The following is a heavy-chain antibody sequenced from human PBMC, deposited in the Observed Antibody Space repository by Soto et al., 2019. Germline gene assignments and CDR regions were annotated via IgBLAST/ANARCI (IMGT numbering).Heavy chain of an antibody. CDR1: GGTFSSYA. D-gene: IGHD3-3*01. J-gene: IGHJ4*02. V-gene: IGHV1-69*06. Sequence: GASVKVSCKASGGTFSSYAISWVRQAPGQGLEWMGGIIPIFGTANYAQKFQGRVTITADKSTSTAYMELSSLRSEDTAVYYCARELVRFLFDYWGQGTLVTVSS. CDR2: IIPIFGTA. CDR3: ARELVRFLFDY.